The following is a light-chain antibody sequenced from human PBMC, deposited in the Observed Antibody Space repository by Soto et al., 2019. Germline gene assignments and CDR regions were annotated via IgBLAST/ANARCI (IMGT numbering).Light chain of an antibody. Sequence: DVQMTQSPSSLSASVGDRITITCQASQDIGKFLNWYQQKPGKAPKILIYDGSNLETGVPGRFSGGGSGTHFTFTISSPQPEDIGTYYCQQYDNVVFTFGPGTKVDLK. CDR3: QQYDNVVFT. CDR1: QDIGKF. J-gene: IGKJ3*01. V-gene: IGKV1-33*01. CDR2: DGS.